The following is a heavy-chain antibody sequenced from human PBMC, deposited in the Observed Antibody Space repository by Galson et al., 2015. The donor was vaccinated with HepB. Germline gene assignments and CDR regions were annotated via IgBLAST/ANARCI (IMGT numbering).Heavy chain of an antibody. CDR2: ISGRGGNT. D-gene: IGHD5-18*01. J-gene: IGHJ6*02. CDR1: GFTFSSYA. Sequence: SLRLSCAASGFTFSSYAMSWVRQAPGKGLEWVSSISGRGGNTYYAASVKGRFTISRDNSKKMVYLQMYSLRAEDTALYYCGKDPVRASYRPYGMDVWGQGTTVTVSS. V-gene: IGHV3-23*01. CDR3: GKDPVRASYRPYGMDV.